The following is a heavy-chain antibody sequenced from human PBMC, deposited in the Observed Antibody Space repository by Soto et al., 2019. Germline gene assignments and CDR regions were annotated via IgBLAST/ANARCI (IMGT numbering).Heavy chain of an antibody. Sequence: SETLSLTCTVSGGSISTYYWGWIRQPPGKGLEWIGFIYYSGTTNYNPSLKSRVTISVDTSKNQFSLKLSSVTAADTAVYYCARDAYSGYDKGYFDYWGPGTLVTVSS. J-gene: IGHJ4*02. CDR3: ARDAYSGYDKGYFDY. CDR2: IYYSGTT. V-gene: IGHV4-59*01. CDR1: GGSISTYY. D-gene: IGHD5-12*01.